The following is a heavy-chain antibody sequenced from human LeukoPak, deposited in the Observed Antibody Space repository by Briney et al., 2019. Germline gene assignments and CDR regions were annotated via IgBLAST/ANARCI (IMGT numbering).Heavy chain of an antibody. Sequence: SETLSLTCTVSGGSISSHYWSWIRQPPGKGLEWIGYIYYSGSTNYNPSLKSRFTISVDTSKNQFSLKLSSVTAADTAVYYCARDRGFSYYMDVWGKGTTVTVSS. CDR1: GGSISSHY. CDR2: IYYSGST. CDR3: ARDRGFSYYMDV. V-gene: IGHV4-59*11. D-gene: IGHD3-22*01. J-gene: IGHJ6*03.